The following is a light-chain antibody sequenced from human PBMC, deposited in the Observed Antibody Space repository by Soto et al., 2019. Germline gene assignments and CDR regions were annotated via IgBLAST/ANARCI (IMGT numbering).Light chain of an antibody. Sequence: EIMLTQSPCSLSLSPGEGGTLSCRASQSFRSTYLAWYQQKPGQAPRLLISGASNRATGIPDRFSASGSGTDFTLTISSLEAEDIGVYYCQLYGSAPRVIFGGGTRVQIK. CDR2: GAS. CDR3: QLYGSAPRVI. V-gene: IGKV3-20*01. CDR1: QSFRSTY. J-gene: IGKJ4*01.